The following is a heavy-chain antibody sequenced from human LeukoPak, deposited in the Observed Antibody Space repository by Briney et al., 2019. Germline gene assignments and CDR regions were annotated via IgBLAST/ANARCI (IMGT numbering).Heavy chain of an antibody. D-gene: IGHD6-19*01. J-gene: IGHJ6*02. V-gene: IGHV4-59*01. CDR3: ARDRQWLTSGESYYYGMDV. CDR1: GGSISSYY. Sequence: SETLSLTCTVSGGSISSYYWSWIRQPPGKGLEWIGYIYYSGSTNYNPSLKSRVTISVDTSKNQFSLKPRSVTAADTAVYYCARDRQWLTSGESYYYGMDVWGQGTTVTVSS. CDR2: IYYSGST.